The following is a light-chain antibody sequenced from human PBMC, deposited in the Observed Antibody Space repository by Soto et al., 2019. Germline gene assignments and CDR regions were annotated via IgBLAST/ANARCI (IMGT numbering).Light chain of an antibody. V-gene: IGKV3D-20*02. CDR1: QSVSSSY. CDR2: DAS. J-gene: IGKJ1*01. CDR3: QQRSNWPWT. Sequence: EIVLTQSPGTLSLSPGERATLSCRASQSVSSSYLAWYQQKPGQAPRLLISDASNRATGIPARFSGSGSGTDFTLTISSLEPADFAVYYCQQRSNWPWTFGQGTKVDI.